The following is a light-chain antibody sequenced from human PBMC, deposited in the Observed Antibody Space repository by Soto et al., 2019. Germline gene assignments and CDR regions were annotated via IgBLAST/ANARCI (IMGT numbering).Light chain of an antibody. J-gene: IGLJ3*02. CDR1: ASSIAARYD. CDR2: GNN. Sequence: QSVLTQPPSVSGAPGQRVTISCTGTASSIAARYDVRWYQQIPGKAPKLLIYGNNNRPSGVPDRFSASKSGISASLAITGLQADDEADYYCQSYDNSLNEWVFGGGTKLTVL. CDR3: QSYDNSLNEWV. V-gene: IGLV1-40*01.